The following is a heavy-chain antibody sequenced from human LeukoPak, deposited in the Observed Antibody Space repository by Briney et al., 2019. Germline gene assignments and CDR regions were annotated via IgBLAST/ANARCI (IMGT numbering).Heavy chain of an antibody. Sequence: GGSLRLSCVASGFIFSSYAMSWVRQPPGKGLEWVSSISASGDRTYYPDSVKGRFTISRDNSKNTLYLEMDSLRDEDTAVYYCTKRGRDWGPFDYWGQGTLVTVSS. CDR3: TKRGRDWGPFDY. D-gene: IGHD7-27*01. CDR1: GFIFSSYA. CDR2: ISASGDRT. J-gene: IGHJ4*02. V-gene: IGHV3-23*01.